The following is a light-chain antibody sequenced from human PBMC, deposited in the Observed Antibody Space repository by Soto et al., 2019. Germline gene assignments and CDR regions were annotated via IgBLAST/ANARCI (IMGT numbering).Light chain of an antibody. J-gene: IGKJ1*01. CDR3: HQYGDSPWT. V-gene: IGKV3-20*01. CDR1: QSSFDTY. Sequence: EVVLTQSPDTLSLSPGDGATLSCRASQSSFDTYLAWFQQKPGQAPSLLIYAASTRDTGIPDRFSGSGSGTDFTLSISRLEPEDAAVYYCHQYGDSPWTLGQGTKVEI. CDR2: AAS.